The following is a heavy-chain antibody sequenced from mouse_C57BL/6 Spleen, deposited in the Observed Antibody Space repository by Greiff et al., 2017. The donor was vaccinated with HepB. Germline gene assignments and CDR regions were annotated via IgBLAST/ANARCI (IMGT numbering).Heavy chain of an antibody. Sequence: VQLQQSGAELVKPGASVKISCKASGYAFSSYWMNWVKQRPGKGLEWIGQIYPGDGDTNYNGKFKGKATLTADKSSSTAYMQLSSLTSEDSAVYFCARDQTAQARWFAYWGQGTLVTVSA. CDR3: ARDQTAQARWFAY. D-gene: IGHD3-2*02. CDR1: GYAFSSYW. J-gene: IGHJ3*01. V-gene: IGHV1-80*01. CDR2: IYPGDGDT.